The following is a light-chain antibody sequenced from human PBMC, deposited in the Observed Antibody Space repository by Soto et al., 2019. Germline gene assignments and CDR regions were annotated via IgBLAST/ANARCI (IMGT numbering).Light chain of an antibody. CDR3: QQSYSAPRT. Sequence: DIQMTQSPSSLYASVGDRVNITCLASQSISSYLNWYQQKPGKAPKLLIYAASSLQSGVPSRFSGSGSGTDFTLTINSLQPEDFATYYCQQSYSAPRTFGQGTKVDI. V-gene: IGKV1-39*01. CDR2: AAS. J-gene: IGKJ1*01. CDR1: QSISSY.